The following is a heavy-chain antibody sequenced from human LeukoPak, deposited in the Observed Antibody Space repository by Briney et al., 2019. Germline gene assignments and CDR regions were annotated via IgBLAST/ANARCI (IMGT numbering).Heavy chain of an antibody. D-gene: IGHD6-19*01. CDR2: ISWNSGSI. Sequence: PGGSLRLSCAASGFTFDDYAMHWVRQAPGKGLEWVSGISWNSGSIGYADSVKGRFTISRDNAKNSLYLQMNSLRAEDRAVYYCARDSDSSGWYEGMEYWGQGTLVTVSS. V-gene: IGHV3-9*01. CDR1: GFTFDDYA. CDR3: ARDSDSSGWYEGMEY. J-gene: IGHJ4*02.